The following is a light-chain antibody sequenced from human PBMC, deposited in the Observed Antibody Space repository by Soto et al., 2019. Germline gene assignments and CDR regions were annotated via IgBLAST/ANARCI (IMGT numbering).Light chain of an antibody. CDR2: GAS. CDR3: QQDYNLVA. J-gene: IGKJ1*01. V-gene: IGKV3D-7*01. Sequence: PGARVTLSCRASQSVSSSYLTWYQQKPGQAPRLLIYGASTRATSIPARFSGSGSGTDFTLTISSLQPEDFAVYYCQQDYNLVAFGQGTKVEIK. CDR1: QSVSSSY.